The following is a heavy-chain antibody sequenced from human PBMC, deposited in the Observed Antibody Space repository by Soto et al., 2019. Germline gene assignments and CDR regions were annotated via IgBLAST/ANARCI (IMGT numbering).Heavy chain of an antibody. Sequence: SEALSLTCIVSADFTSPYYWTRFRQPPGKGLEWIGYIYYSGSPSYNPSLKSRVTVSVDTSKNQFSLRLSSVTAADTAMYYCARGGNTALAYYFYGMDVWGEGTTVT. CDR2: IYYSGSP. J-gene: IGHJ6*02. V-gene: IGHV4-59*01. CDR3: ARGGNTALAYYFYGMDV. CDR1: ADFTSPYY. D-gene: IGHD5-18*01.